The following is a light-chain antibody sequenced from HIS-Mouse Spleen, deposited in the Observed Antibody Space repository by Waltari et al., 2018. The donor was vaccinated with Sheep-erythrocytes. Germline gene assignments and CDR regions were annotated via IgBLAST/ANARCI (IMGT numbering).Light chain of an antibody. CDR1: SRRSYY. CDR2: GKN. J-gene: IGLJ2*01. CDR3: NSRDSSGNHLGVV. V-gene: IGLV3-19*01. Sequence: SSELTQDTAVSVALGQTVRITCQGDSRRSYYARWFQQKPGQAPELVIYGKNNRPSGIPDRFSGSSSGNTASLTITGAQAEDEADFYCNSRDSSGNHLGVVFGGGTKLTVL.